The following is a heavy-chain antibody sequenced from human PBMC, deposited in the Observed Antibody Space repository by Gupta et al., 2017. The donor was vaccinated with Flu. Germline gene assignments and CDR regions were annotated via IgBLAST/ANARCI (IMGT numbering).Heavy chain of an antibody. CDR2: IWYDGSNK. V-gene: IGHV3-33*01. J-gene: IGHJ6*03. CDR1: GFTFGNYG. Sequence: QVQLVESGGGVVQPGRPLRLSCAASGFTFGNYGIHWVSQAPGKGLEWVAVIWYDGSNKYYVDSVKGRFTISRDNSNNTLYLQMNSLRAEDTAVYYCTRGVITISGVIISDYYMDVWGKGTTVTVSS. CDR3: TRGVITISGVIISDYYMDV. D-gene: IGHD3-3*01.